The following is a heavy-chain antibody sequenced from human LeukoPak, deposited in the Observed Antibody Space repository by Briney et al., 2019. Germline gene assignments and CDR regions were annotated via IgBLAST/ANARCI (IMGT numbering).Heavy chain of an antibody. V-gene: IGHV4-34*01. CDR2: INHSGST. Sequence: GGSFXXYYWSWIRQPPGKGLEWIGEINHSGSTNYNPSLKSRVTISVDTSKNQFSLKLSSVTAADTAVYYCARDRDSSGWYNAFDIWGQGTMVTVSS. J-gene: IGHJ3*02. CDR1: GGSFXXYY. D-gene: IGHD6-19*01. CDR3: ARDRDSSGWYNAFDI.